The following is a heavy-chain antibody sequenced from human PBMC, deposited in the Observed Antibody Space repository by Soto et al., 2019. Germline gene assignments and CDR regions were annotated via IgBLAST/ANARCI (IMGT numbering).Heavy chain of an antibody. CDR1: GFTFSSYA. D-gene: IGHD3-22*01. CDR2: ISGSGGST. CDR3: AKVGSYYYDSSGYPQGPFDY. Sequence: PGGSLRLSCAASGFTFSSYAMSWVRQAPGKGLEWVSAISGSGGSTYCADSVKGRFTISRDNSKNTLYLQMNSLRAEDTAVYYCAKVGSYYYDSSGYPQGPFDYWGQGTLVTVSS. V-gene: IGHV3-23*01. J-gene: IGHJ4*02.